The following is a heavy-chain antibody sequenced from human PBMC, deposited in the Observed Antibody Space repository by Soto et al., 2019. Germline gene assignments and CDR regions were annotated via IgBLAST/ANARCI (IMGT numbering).Heavy chain of an antibody. V-gene: IGHV1-18*04. CDR3: ARDVSGGTYPWFFDL. D-gene: IGHD1-26*01. CDR1: GYTSSIYG. J-gene: IGHJ2*01. Sequence: QGQLVQSGAEVKKPGASVNVSCKASGYTSSIYGISWVRQAPGQGLEWMAWISGYNGNIKYAQKFQGRVTVATDTTTNGAAMELRSLRSEDTAVYYCARDVSGGTYPWFFDLWGRGTLVTVSS. CDR2: ISGYNGNI.